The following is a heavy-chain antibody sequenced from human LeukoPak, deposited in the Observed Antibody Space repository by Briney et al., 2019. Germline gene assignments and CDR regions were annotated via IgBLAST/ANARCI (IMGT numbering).Heavy chain of an antibody. Sequence: GGSLRLSCAASGFTFSSYWMSWVRQAPGKGLEWVSAISGSGGSTYYADSVKGRFTISRDNSKNTLYLQMNSLRAEDTAVYYCAKDPGLEASSGWYWDAFDIWGQGTMVTVSS. D-gene: IGHD6-19*01. J-gene: IGHJ3*02. CDR2: ISGSGGST. V-gene: IGHV3-23*01. CDR3: AKDPGLEASSGWYWDAFDI. CDR1: GFTFSSYW.